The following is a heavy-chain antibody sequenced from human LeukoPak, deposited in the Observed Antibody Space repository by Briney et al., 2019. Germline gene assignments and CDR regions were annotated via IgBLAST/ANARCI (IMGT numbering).Heavy chain of an antibody. CDR2: INWNGIST. CDR3: SKDISAGGLDV. D-gene: IGHD3-16*02. Sequence: PGGSLRLSCAASGFTFDDYGMSWVRQAPGKGLEWVSGINWNGISTHYADSVKGRFTISRDNAKNSLYLQMNSLRAEDTALYYCSKDISAGGLDVWGPGTPVTVSS. J-gene: IGHJ6*02. CDR1: GFTFDDYG. V-gene: IGHV3-20*04.